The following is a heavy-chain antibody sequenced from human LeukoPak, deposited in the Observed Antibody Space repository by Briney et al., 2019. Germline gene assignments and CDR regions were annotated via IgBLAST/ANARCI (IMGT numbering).Heavy chain of an antibody. CDR3: ARWYGDLDAFDI. CDR1: GYTFTGYY. J-gene: IGHJ3*02. D-gene: IGHD4-17*01. CDR2: INPNSGGT. Sequence: ASVKVSCKASGYTFTGYYMHWVRQAPGQGLEWMGWINPNSGGTNYAQKFQGRVTMTRDTSISTAYMELSRLRSDDTAVYYCARWYGDLDAFDIWGQGTMVTVSS. V-gene: IGHV1-2*02.